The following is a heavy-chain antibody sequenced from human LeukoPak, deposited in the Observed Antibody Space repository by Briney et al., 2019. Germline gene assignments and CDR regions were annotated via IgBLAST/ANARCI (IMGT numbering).Heavy chain of an antibody. J-gene: IGHJ4*02. CDR3: ARVLSIAVTLPHY. CDR2: INPNSGGT. Sequence: ASVKVFCKASGYTFTGYYMHWVRQAPGQGLEWMGRINPNSGGTNYAQKFQGRVTMTRNTSISTAYMELSRLRSDDTAVYYCARVLSIAVTLPHYWGQGTLVTVSS. V-gene: IGHV1-2*06. CDR1: GYTFTGYY. D-gene: IGHD6-19*01.